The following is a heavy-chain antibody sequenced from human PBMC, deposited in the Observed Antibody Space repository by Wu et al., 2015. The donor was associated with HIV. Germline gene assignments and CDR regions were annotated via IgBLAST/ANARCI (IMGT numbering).Heavy chain of an antibody. D-gene: IGHD2-8*01. CDR3: AGGSGGVDNWFAP. CDR1: GGTLSNYN. Sequence: QVQLVQSGAEMKKPGSSVKVSCEASGGTLSNYNIAWVRQAPGQGPEWMGGIVAVFNAAKYAQRFQDRLTITADASTSTIYMELTSLTSDDTAIYYCAGGSGGVDNWFAPGAREPKSPSPQ. J-gene: IGHJ5*02. CDR2: IVAVFNAA. V-gene: IGHV1-69*12.